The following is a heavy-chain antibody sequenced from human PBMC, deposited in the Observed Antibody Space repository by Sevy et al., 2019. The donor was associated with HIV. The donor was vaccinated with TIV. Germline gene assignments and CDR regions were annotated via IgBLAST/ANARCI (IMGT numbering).Heavy chain of an antibody. Sequence: ASVKVSCKASGGTFSSYGISWVRQAPGQGLEWMGGIIPILGTVNYAQKFQGRVTITADESKKTAYMKLSRLRSEDTAVYYCARGGGNGWYYFDYWGQETLVTVSS. CDR3: ARGGGNGWYYFDY. J-gene: IGHJ4*02. CDR1: GGTFSSYG. V-gene: IGHV1-69*13. CDR2: IIPILGTV. D-gene: IGHD6-19*01.